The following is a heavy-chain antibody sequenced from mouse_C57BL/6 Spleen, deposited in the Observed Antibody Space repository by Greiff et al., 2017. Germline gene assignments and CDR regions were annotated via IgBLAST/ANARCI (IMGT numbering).Heavy chain of an antibody. CDR3: ARSKGTYCDSLYYFDY. V-gene: IGHV1-61*01. D-gene: IGHD2-4*01. CDR2: IYPSDSET. J-gene: IGHJ2*01. CDR1: GYTFTSYW. Sequence: QVQLQQPGAELVRPGSSVKLSCKASGYTFTSYWMDWVKQRPGQGLEWIGNIYPSDSETHYNQTFKDKATLTVDKSSSTAYLQLSSLTSEDSAVYYCARSKGTYCDSLYYFDYWGQGTTLTVSS.